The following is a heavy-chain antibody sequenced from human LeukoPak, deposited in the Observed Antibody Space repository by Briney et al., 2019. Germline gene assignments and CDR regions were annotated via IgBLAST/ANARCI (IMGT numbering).Heavy chain of an antibody. CDR2: INWNGGST. CDR3: ARDGGLRAAVAGPFDL. V-gene: IGHV3-20*04. Sequence: GGSLRLSCAASGFTFDDYGMSWVRQAPGKGLEWVSGINWNGGSTRYADSVKGRFTISRDKAKNSLYLQMNSLRAEDTALYYCARDGGLRAAVAGPFDLWDQGTMVTVSS. D-gene: IGHD6-19*01. J-gene: IGHJ3*01. CDR1: GFTFDDYG.